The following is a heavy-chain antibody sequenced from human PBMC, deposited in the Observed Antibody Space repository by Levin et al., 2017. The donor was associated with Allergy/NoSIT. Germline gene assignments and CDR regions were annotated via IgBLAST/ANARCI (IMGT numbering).Heavy chain of an antibody. V-gene: IGHV3-66*01. CDR1: GFTVSSNY. J-gene: IGHJ6*03. D-gene: IGHD3-10*01. CDR3: ARRYYGLGTYYMDV. Sequence: GGSLRLSCEASGFTVSSNYMSWVRQAPGKGLEWVSLIYRGGTTYYADSVKGRFTISRDNSNNTLYLQMNSLRAEDTAVYYCARRYYGLGTYYMDVWGKGTTVTVAS. CDR2: IYRGGTT.